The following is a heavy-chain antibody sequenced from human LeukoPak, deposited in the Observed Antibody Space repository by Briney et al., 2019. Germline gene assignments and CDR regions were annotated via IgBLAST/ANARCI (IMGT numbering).Heavy chain of an antibody. D-gene: IGHD3-22*01. J-gene: IGHJ4*02. V-gene: IGHV4-30-4*01. CDR2: IYYSGST. Sequence: SQTLSLTCTVSGGSISSGDYYWSWIRQPPGKGLEWIGYIYYSGSTYYNPSLKSRVTISVDTSKNQFSLKLSSVTAADTAVYYCARVLIYDSSGYYQDYWGQGNLVTVSS. CDR3: ARVLIYDSSGYYQDY. CDR1: GGSISSGDYY.